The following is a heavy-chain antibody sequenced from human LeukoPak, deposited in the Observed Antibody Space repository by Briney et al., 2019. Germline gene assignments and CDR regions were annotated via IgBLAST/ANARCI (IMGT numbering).Heavy chain of an antibody. CDR1: GYTFTGYY. CDR2: INPNSGGT. CDR3: ARVRDPGSWYSSLDY. V-gene: IGHV1-2*02. D-gene: IGHD2-15*01. Sequence: AASVTVSCTASGYTFTGYYMHWVRQAPGQGLEWMGWINPNSGGTNYAQKFQGRVTMTRDTSISTAYMELSRLRSDDTAVYYCARVRDPGSWYSSLDYWGQGTLVTVSS. J-gene: IGHJ4*02.